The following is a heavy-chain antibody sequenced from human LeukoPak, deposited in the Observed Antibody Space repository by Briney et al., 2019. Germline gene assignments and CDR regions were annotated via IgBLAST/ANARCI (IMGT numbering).Heavy chain of an antibody. D-gene: IGHD6-19*01. CDR2: IIPIFGTA. Sequence: ASVKVSCKASGGTFSSYAISWVRQAPGQGLEWMGGIIPIFGTANYAQKFQGRVTITADESTSTAYMELSSLRSEDTAVYYCARALPVPGRSPFDYWGQGTLVTVSS. CDR1: GGTFSSYA. CDR3: ARALPVPGRSPFDY. V-gene: IGHV1-69*13. J-gene: IGHJ4*02.